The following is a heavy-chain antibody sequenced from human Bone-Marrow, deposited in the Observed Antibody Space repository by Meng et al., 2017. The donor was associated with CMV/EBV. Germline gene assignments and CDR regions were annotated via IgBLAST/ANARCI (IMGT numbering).Heavy chain of an antibody. D-gene: IGHD6-19*01. Sequence: SGPTLVKPTQTLTLTCTFSGFSLSTSGMRVSWIRQPPGKALEWLARIDWDDDKFYSTSLKTRLTISKDTSKNQVVLTMTNMDPVDTATYYCARDTGYSSGWPTFGYWGQGTLVTLYS. CDR1: GFSLSTSGMR. J-gene: IGHJ4*02. CDR2: IDWDDDK. V-gene: IGHV2-70D*14. CDR3: ARDTGYSSGWPTFGY.